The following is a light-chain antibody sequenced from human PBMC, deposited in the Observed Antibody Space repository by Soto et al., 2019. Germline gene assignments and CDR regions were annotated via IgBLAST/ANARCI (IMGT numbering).Light chain of an antibody. CDR3: QQYGSSVTWT. CDR2: GAS. Sequence: LTQSPGTLSLSPGERATLSCRTSQSVSSNYLAWYQQKLGQAPRLLIYGASSRATGIPDRFSGSGSGTDFTLTISRREPEDFAVYYCQQYGSSVTWTFGQGTKVEIK. V-gene: IGKV3-20*01. CDR1: QSVSSNY. J-gene: IGKJ1*01.